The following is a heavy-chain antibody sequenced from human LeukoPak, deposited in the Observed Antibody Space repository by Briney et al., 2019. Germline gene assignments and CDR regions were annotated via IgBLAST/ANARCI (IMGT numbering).Heavy chain of an antibody. J-gene: IGHJ4*02. D-gene: IGHD6-25*01. V-gene: IGHV3-74*01. CDR2: IKDDGSHT. Sequence: GGSLRLSCAASGFTFSSHWMYWVRQAPGKGLVWVSRIKDDGSHTNYADSVKGRFTISRDNAKNTLSLQMNSLRAEDTAVYYCARGSGIITGIDEWGQGTLVTVSS. CDR1: GFTFSSHW. CDR3: ARGSGIITGIDE.